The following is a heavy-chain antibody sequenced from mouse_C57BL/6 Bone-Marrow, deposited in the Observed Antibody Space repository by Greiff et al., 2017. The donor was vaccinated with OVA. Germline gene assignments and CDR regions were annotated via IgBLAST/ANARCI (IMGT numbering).Heavy chain of an antibody. CDR2: IYPGSGNT. V-gene: IGHV1-76*01. D-gene: IGHD2-12*01. CDR1: GYTFTDYY. Sequence: LVESGAELVRPGASVKLSCKASGYTFTDYYINWVKQRPGQGLEWIARIYPGSGNTYYNEKFKGKATLTAEKSSSTAYMQLSSLTSEDSAVYFCARGGRHFDYWGQGTTLTVSS. CDR3: ARGGRHFDY. J-gene: IGHJ2*01.